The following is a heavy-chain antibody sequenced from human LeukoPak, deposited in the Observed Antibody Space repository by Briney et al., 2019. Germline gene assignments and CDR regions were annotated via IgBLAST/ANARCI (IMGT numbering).Heavy chain of an antibody. CDR3: AREDYYDSGSNDY. Sequence: AASVKVSCKASGYIFTSYDINWVRQATGQGLEWMGWMNPNSGNTGYAQKFQGRVTITRNTSISTVYMELSRLRSEDTAVYYCAREDYYDSGSNDYWGQGTLVTVSS. CDR2: MNPNSGNT. D-gene: IGHD3-22*01. CDR1: GYIFTSYD. V-gene: IGHV1-8*03. J-gene: IGHJ4*02.